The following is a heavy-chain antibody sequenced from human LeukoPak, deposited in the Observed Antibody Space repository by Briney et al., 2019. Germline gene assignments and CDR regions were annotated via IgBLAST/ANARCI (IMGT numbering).Heavy chain of an antibody. J-gene: IGHJ3*02. CDR3: ASNFPRCYDILTGYYSDAFDI. D-gene: IGHD3-9*01. Sequence: GGSLRLFCAASGFTFSDYYMSWVREARGKGLEGVSYISSSSSYKNYADSVKGRFTISRDNAKNSLYLQMNSLRAEDTAVYYCASNFPRCYDILTGYYSDAFDIWGQGTMVTVSS. CDR2: ISSSSSYK. CDR1: GFTFSDYY. V-gene: IGHV3-11*06.